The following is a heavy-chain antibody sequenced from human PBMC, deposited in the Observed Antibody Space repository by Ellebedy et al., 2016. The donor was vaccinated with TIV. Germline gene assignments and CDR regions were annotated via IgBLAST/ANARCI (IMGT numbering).Heavy chain of an antibody. J-gene: IGHJ4*02. CDR3: AEDAIIWIFDS. CDR2: ISKSDTT. Sequence: GESLKISCAGSGFTFNSYSMNWVRQAPGKGLEWISYISKSDTTYYADSVRGRFTIPRDNAKRSLYLQMNSLRLEDTAVYYCAEDAIIWIFDSWGQGTLVTVSS. CDR1: GFTFNSYS. V-gene: IGHV3-48*01. D-gene: IGHD3-10*01.